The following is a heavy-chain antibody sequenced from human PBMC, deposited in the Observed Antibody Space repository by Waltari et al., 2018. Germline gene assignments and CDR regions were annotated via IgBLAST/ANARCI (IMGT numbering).Heavy chain of an antibody. CDR1: GFTFSSYA. D-gene: IGHD3-3*01. CDR3: AKDSDFRIVVEYFQH. V-gene: IGHV3-23*04. J-gene: IGHJ1*01. Sequence: EVQLVESGGGLVQPGGSLRLSCAASGFTFSSYAMSWVRQAPGKGLGWVSAISGSGGSTYYADSVKGRFTNSRDNSKNTLYLQMNSLRAEDTAVYYCAKDSDFRIVVEYFQHWGQGTLVTVSS. CDR2: ISGSGGST.